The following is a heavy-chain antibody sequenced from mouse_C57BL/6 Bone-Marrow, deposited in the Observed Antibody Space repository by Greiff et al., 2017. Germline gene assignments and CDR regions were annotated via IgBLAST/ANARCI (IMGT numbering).Heavy chain of an antibody. CDR2: IDPSDSYT. V-gene: IGHV1-59*01. Sequence: QVQLQQPGAELVRPGTSVKLSCKASGYTFTSYWMHWVKQRPGQGLEWIGVIDPSDSYTNYNQKFKGKATLTVDTSSSTAYMQLSSLTSEDSAVYYCARKNDYDVFDYWGQGTTLTVSS. CDR3: ARKNDYDVFDY. D-gene: IGHD2-4*01. J-gene: IGHJ2*01. CDR1: GYTFTSYW.